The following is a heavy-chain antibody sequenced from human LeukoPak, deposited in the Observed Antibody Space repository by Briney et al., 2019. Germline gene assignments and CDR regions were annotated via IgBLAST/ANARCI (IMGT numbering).Heavy chain of an antibody. Sequence: ASVKVSCKASGYTFTSYEINWVRQATGQGLEWKGWMNPNSGNTGYAQKFQGRVTMTRNTSISTAYMELSSLRSEDTAVYYCARVLLWFGESKGDAFDIWGQGTMVTVSS. CDR1: GYTFTSYE. V-gene: IGHV1-8*01. D-gene: IGHD3-10*01. J-gene: IGHJ3*02. CDR3: ARVLLWFGESKGDAFDI. CDR2: MNPNSGNT.